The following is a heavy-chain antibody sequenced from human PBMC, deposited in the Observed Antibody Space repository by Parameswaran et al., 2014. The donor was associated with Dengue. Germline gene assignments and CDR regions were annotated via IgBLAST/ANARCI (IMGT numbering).Heavy chain of an antibody. Sequence: SETLSLTCAISGDSVSSSSAAWNWIRQSPSRGLEWLGRTYYRAKWYNDYAVSVKSRITINPDTSKNQFSLQLSSVTPDDTAVYFCARAGSGWYYFDYWGQGTLVTVSS. CDR1: GDSVSSSSAA. CDR3: ARAGSGWYYFDY. V-gene: IGHV6-1*01. CDR2: TYYRAKWYN. D-gene: IGHD6-19*01. J-gene: IGHJ4*02.